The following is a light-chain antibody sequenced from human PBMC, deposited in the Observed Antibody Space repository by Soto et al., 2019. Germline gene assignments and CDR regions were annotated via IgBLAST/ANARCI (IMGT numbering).Light chain of an antibody. CDR2: DAS. J-gene: IGKJ3*01. V-gene: IGKV1-33*01. CDR1: QDIFNY. Sequence: DIQMTQSPSSLSASVGDRVTITCQASQDIFNYLNWYQQKPGKAPKLLIYDASNLETGVPSRFSGSGSGTDFTFTISSLQPEDIATYYCQQYDNHPLGTFDPGTKVDIK. CDR3: QQYDNHPLGT.